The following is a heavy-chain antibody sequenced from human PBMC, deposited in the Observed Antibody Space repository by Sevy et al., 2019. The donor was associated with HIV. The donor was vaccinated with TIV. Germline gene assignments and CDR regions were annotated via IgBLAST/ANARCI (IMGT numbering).Heavy chain of an antibody. V-gene: IGHV3-21*01. CDR3: ARADQLPDISFVDY. CDR1: GFTFSSYS. D-gene: IGHD3-10*01. CDR2: ISSSSSYI. J-gene: IGHJ4*02. Sequence: GGSLRLSCAASGFTFSSYSMNWVRQAPGKGLEWVSSISSSSSYIYYADSVKGRFTISRDNAKNSLYLQMNSLRAEDTAGYYCARADQLPDISFVDYWGQGTLVTVSS.